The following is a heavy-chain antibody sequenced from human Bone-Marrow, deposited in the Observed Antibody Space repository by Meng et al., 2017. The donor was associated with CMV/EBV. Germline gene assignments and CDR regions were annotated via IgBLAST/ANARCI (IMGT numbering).Heavy chain of an antibody. CDR3: ATDGRGLWFGDH. V-gene: IGHV3-30*02. CDR2: IRYDGSSE. CDR1: GFTFSNYG. Sequence: GGSLRLSCAASGFTFSNYGMHWVRQAPGKGLEWVAFIRYDGSSEYYADSLKGRFTISRDNSKNTLYLQMNSLKSEDTAVYYCATDGRGLWFGDHWGQGTLVNVSS. D-gene: IGHD3-10*01. J-gene: IGHJ4*02.